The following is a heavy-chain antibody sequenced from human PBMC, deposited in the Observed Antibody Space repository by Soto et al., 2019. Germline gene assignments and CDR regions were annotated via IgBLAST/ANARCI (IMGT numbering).Heavy chain of an antibody. D-gene: IGHD6-13*01. CDR1: GYSFTSYW. Sequence: PGESLKISCKGSGYSFTSYWIGWVRQMPGKGLEWMGFIYPGDSDTRYSPSFQGQVTTSADKSISTAYLQWSSLKASGTAMYYCARPPIPGIAAYYFDYWGQGTLVTVSS. J-gene: IGHJ4*02. CDR3: ARPPIPGIAAYYFDY. CDR2: IYPGDSDT. V-gene: IGHV5-51*01.